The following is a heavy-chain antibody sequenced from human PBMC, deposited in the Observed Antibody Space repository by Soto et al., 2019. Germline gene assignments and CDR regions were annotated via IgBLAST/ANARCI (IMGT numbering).Heavy chain of an antibody. D-gene: IGHD2-2*01. Sequence: GESLKISCKGSGYSFTSYWISWVRQMPGKGLEWMGRIDPSDSYTNYSPSFQGHVTISADKSISTAYLQWSSLKASDTAMYYCARGYCSSTSCYVVYYGMDVWGQGTTVTVSS. CDR2: IDPSDSYT. V-gene: IGHV5-10-1*01. J-gene: IGHJ6*02. CDR3: ARGYCSSTSCYVVYYGMDV. CDR1: GYSFTSYW.